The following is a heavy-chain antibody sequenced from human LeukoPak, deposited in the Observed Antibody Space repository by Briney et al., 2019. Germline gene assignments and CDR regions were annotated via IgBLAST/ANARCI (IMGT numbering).Heavy chain of an antibody. CDR1: GFSVTNNY. CDR2: FYVGGAT. Sequence: PGGSLRLSCAVSGFSVTNNYMSWVRQAPGKGLEWVSVFYVGGATYYADSVRGRFTISRDNSENTLYLQMKSLRADDTAVYYCARGDGYNFFDYCGQGTLVTVSS. CDR3: ARGDGYNFFDY. V-gene: IGHV3-53*01. D-gene: IGHD5-24*01. J-gene: IGHJ4*02.